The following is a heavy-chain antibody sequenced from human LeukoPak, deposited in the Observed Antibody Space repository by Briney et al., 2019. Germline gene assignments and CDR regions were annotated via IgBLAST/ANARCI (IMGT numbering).Heavy chain of an antibody. D-gene: IGHD3-10*02. Sequence: PGGSLRLSCAASGFTFSSYGMHWVRQTPGKGLEWVSSMSGSGGDTYYADSVKGRFTISRDNAKNSLYLQMNSLRAEDTAVYYCAELGITMIGGVWGKGTTVTISS. CDR3: AELGITMIGGV. V-gene: IGHV3-21*01. CDR1: GFTFSSYG. J-gene: IGHJ6*04. CDR2: MSGSGGDT.